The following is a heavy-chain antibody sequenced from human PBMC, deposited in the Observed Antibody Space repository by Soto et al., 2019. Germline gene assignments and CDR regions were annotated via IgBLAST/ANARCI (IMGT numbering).Heavy chain of an antibody. CDR1: GYIFNNYG. CDR3: ARHIAYDIHY. CDR2: IYSKEGKI. J-gene: IGHJ4*02. V-gene: IGHV1-18*01. D-gene: IGHD5-12*01. Sequence: QVQLVQSGAEVQKPGASVKVSCKASGYIFNNYGIGWVRQAPGQGLEWMGWIYSKEGKINFAQKFQGRVTLTTDTSTSTAYIEFRSLRFDDSAVYFCARHIAYDIHYWGQGTLVTVSS.